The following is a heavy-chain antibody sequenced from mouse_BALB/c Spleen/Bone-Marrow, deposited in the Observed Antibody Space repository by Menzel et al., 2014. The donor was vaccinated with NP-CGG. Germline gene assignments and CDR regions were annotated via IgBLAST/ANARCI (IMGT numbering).Heavy chain of an antibody. D-gene: IGHD2-1*01. J-gene: IGHJ1*01. CDR3: TRSYYGNYFDV. CDR2: INPSNGGT. V-gene: IGHV1S81*02. Sequence: VQLQESGAELVKPGASVKLSCKASGYTFTSYYMYWVKQRPGQGLEWIGEINPSNGGTNFNEKFKSKATLTVDKSSSTAYMQLISLTSEDSAVYYCTRSYYGNYFDVWGAGTTVTVSS. CDR1: GYTFTSYY.